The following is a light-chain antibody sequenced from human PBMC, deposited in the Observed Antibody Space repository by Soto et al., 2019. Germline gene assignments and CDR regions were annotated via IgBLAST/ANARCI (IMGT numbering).Light chain of an antibody. CDR2: DAS. J-gene: IGKJ1*01. CDR1: QSISSW. Sequence: DIHVTQSPSTLSASLGDRVTFASRASQSISSWLAWYQQKPGKAPKLLLYDASTLQSGVPSRFSGSGSGTDFTLTISRLHPDDFATYYCQQYNTYPWTFGQGTKVDIK. V-gene: IGKV1-5*01. CDR3: QQYNTYPWT.